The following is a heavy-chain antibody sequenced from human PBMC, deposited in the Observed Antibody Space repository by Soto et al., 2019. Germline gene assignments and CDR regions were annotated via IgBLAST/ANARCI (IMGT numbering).Heavy chain of an antibody. Sequence: QVQLVESGGGVVQPGRSLRLSCAASGFIFSSYDMHWVRQAPGKGLEWVAVISYDGSKKHYADSVKGRFTISRDNSKNTLYLRMNSLRAEDTAVYYCAREYGIGGAAFDIWGQGTMVTVSS. CDR2: ISYDGSKK. J-gene: IGHJ3*02. CDR1: GFIFSSYD. V-gene: IGHV3-30-3*01. CDR3: AREYGIGGAAFDI. D-gene: IGHD2-15*01.